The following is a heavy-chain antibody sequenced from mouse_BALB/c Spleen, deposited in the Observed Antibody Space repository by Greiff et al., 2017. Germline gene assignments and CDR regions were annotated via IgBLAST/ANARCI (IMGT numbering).Heavy chain of an antibody. D-gene: IGHD1-1*01. V-gene: IGHV5-4*02. Sequence: EVQGVESGGGLVKPGGSLKLSCAASGFTFSDYYMYWVRQTPEKRLEWVATISDGGSYTYYPDSVKGRFTISRDNAKNNLYLQMSSLKSEDTAMYYCARAYYYGSSWFAYWGQGTLVTVSA. J-gene: IGHJ3*01. CDR2: ISDGGSYT. CDR1: GFTFSDYY. CDR3: ARAYYYGSSWFAY.